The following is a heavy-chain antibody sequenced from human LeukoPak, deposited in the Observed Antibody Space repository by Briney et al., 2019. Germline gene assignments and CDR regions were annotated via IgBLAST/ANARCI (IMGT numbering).Heavy chain of an antibody. D-gene: IGHD6-13*01. J-gene: IGHJ4*02. CDR3: ARHPPRSSSWHFAFDY. CDR2: IYPGDSDT. Sequence: GESLKISCKGSGYSFTSYWIGWLRQMPGKGLEWMGIIYPGDSDTRYSPSFQGQVTISADKSISTAYLQWSSLKASDTAMYYCARHPPRSSSWHFAFDYWGQGTLVTVSS. CDR1: GYSFTSYW. V-gene: IGHV5-51*01.